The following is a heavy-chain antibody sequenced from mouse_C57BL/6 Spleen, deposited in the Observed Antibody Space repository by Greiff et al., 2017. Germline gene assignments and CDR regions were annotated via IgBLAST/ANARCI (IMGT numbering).Heavy chain of an antibody. CDR1: GFTFSDYY. Sequence: EVQGVESEGGLVQPGSSMKLSCTASGFTFSDYYMAWVRQVPEKGLEWVANINYDGSSPYYLDSLKSRFIISRDNAKNILYLQMSSLKSEDTATYYCARGPIYYDYDEGYYYAMDYWGQGTSVTVSS. CDR2: INYDGSSP. J-gene: IGHJ4*01. V-gene: IGHV5-16*01. D-gene: IGHD2-4*01. CDR3: ARGPIYYDYDEGYYYAMDY.